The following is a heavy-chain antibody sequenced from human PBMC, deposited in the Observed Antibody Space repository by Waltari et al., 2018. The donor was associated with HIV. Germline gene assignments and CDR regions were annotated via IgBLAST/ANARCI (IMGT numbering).Heavy chain of an antibody. Sequence: EVQLVESGGGLVQPGGSLRLSCAASGFTVSSNYMSWVRQAPGKGLEWVSVIYSGGSTYYADSVKGRFTISRDNSKNTLYLQMNSLRAEDTAVYYCASGVAAARYGMDVWGQGTTVTVSS. J-gene: IGHJ6*02. V-gene: IGHV3-66*02. CDR3: ASGVAAARYGMDV. CDR1: GFTVSSNY. CDR2: IYSGGST. D-gene: IGHD6-13*01.